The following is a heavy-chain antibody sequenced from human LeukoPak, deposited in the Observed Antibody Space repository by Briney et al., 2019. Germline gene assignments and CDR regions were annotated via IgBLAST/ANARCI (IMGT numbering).Heavy chain of an antibody. CDR1: GYTFTSYG. J-gene: IGHJ5*02. D-gene: IGHD4-17*01. CDR3: ARGGIGYGDYGYLIWFDP. CDR2: ISAYNGNT. V-gene: IGHV1-18*01. Sequence: ASVKVSCKASGYTFTSYGISWVRQAPGQGLEWMGWISAYNGNTNYAQKLQGRVTMTTDTSTSTAYMELRSLRSDDTAVYYCARGGIGYGDYGYLIWFDPWGQGTLVTVSS.